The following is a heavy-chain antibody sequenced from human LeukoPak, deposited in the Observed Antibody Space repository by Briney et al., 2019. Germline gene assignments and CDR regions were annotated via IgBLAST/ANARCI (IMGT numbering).Heavy chain of an antibody. V-gene: IGHV3-74*01. CDR3: VRLLDIDY. J-gene: IGHJ4*02. CDR1: GFTFRNYW. D-gene: IGHD1-1*01. CDR2: ISRDGATT. Sequence: GGSLRLSCAASGFTFRNYWMHWVCQAPGKGLVWVSRISRDGATTHYAGSVKGRFTISRDNAKNMVYLQMDSLSAEDTAVYYCVRLLDIDYWGQGTLVTVSS.